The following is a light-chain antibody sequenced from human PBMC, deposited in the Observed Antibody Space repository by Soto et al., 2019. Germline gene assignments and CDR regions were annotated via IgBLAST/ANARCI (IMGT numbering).Light chain of an antibody. CDR3: QSADSSGTYGV. CDR1: ALPKQY. Sequence: SYELTQAPSVSVSPGQTARVTCCGDALPKQYAYWYQQKPGQAPVPVIYKDSERPSGIPERFSGSSSGTTVTLTISGVQAEDEADYYCQSADSSGTYGVFGGGAKLTVL. V-gene: IGLV3-25*03. CDR2: KDS. J-gene: IGLJ3*02.